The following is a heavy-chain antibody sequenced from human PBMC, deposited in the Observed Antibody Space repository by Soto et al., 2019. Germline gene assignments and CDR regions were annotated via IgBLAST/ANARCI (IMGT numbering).Heavy chain of an antibody. J-gene: IGHJ6*02. D-gene: IGHD1-26*01. CDR1: GFTFISYG. CDR2: IWYDGSNK. CDR3: ASPWDPYYYYGMDV. Sequence: LRLSCAASGFTFISYGMHWVRQAPGKGLEWVAVIWYDGSNKYYADSVKGRFTISRDNSKNTLYLQMNSLRAEDTAVYYCASPWDPYYYYGMDVWGQGTTVTV. V-gene: IGHV3-33*01.